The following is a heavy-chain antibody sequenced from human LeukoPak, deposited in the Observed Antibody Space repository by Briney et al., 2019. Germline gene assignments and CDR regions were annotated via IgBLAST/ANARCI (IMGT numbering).Heavy chain of an antibody. J-gene: IGHJ6*03. D-gene: IGHD2-21*01. V-gene: IGHV4-4*07. CDR2: IYTSGST. Sequence: SETLSLTCTVSGGSISSYYWSWIRQPAGKGLEWIGRIYTSGSTNYNPSLKSRVTMSVDTSKNQFSLKLSSVTAADTAVYYCASSPRIASYMDVWGKGTTVTVPS. CDR3: ASSPRIASYMDV. CDR1: GGSISSYY.